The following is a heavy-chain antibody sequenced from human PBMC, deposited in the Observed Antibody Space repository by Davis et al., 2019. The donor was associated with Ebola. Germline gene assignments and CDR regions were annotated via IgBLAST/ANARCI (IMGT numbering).Heavy chain of an antibody. J-gene: IGHJ6*02. D-gene: IGHD6-19*01. CDR3: ARDGTSSGWYMYYYYGMDV. CDR2: RLYDGSNN. Sequence: PAGSLRLSCAASGFTFSSYGMHWVRQAPGKGLEWVAVRLYDGSNNYYADSVKGRFTISRDNAKNTRYTQMNSLRAEDTAVDYCARDGTSSGWYMYYYYGMDVWGQGTTVTVSS. V-gene: IGHV3-33*01. CDR1: GFTFSSYG.